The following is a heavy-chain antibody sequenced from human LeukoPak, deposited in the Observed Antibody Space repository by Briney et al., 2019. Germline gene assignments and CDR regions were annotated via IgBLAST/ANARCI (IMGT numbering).Heavy chain of an antibody. CDR2: IYSGGST. V-gene: IGHV3-53*04. D-gene: IGHD6-13*01. CDR1: GFTVSSNY. CDR3: ARAPNSGIDDPPPFQH. J-gene: IGHJ1*01. Sequence: PGGSLRLSCAASGFTVSSNYMSWVRQAPGKGLEWVSVIYSGGSTYYADSVKGRFTISRHNSKNTLYLQMNSLRAEDTAVYYCARAPNSGIDDPPPFQHWGQGTLVTVSS.